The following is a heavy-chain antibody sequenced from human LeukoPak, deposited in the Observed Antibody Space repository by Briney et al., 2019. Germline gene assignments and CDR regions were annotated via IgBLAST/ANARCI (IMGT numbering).Heavy chain of an antibody. Sequence: PSETLSLTCTVSGGSISRSSYYWGWIRQTPGKGPEWIGSIYYGGSTYYNPSLKSRVTISVDTSKNQFSLNLSSVTAADTAVYYCARHYYDSSGYFLYYFDYWGQGTLVTVSS. J-gene: IGHJ4*02. CDR1: GGSISRSSYY. CDR3: ARHYYDSSGYFLYYFDY. V-gene: IGHV4-39*01. D-gene: IGHD3-22*01. CDR2: IYYGGST.